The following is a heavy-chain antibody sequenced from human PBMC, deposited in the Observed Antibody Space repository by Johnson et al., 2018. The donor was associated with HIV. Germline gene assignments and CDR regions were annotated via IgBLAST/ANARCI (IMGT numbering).Heavy chain of an antibody. CDR2: IRYDGSNK. D-gene: IGHD1-26*01. V-gene: IGHV3-30*02. CDR3: ARGVGSTTVAALDI. CDR1: GFTFSSYG. Sequence: QVQLVESGGGVVQPGGSLRLSCAASGFTFSSYGMHWVRQAPGKGLEWVAFIRYDGSNKDNADSVNGRFTISRDNSKNTLYLQMNSLRADDTALYYCARGVGSTTVAALDIWGQGTMVTVSS. J-gene: IGHJ3*02.